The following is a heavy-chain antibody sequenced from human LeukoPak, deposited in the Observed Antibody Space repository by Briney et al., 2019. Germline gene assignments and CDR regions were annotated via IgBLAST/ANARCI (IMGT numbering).Heavy chain of an antibody. V-gene: IGHV3-30-3*01. Sequence: GSLRLSCAASGFTFSSYAMHWVRQAPGKGLEGVAVISYDGSNKYYADSVKGRFTISRDNSKNTLYLQMNSLRAEDTAVYYCARFIASAGNGGYWGQGTLVTVSS. CDR1: GFTFSSYA. CDR3: ARFIASAGNGGY. J-gene: IGHJ4*02. CDR2: ISYDGSNK. D-gene: IGHD6-13*01.